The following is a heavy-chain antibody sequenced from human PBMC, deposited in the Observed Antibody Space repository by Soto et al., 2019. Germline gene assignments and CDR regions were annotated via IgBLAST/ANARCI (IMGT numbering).Heavy chain of an antibody. CDR2: ISGSGGST. V-gene: IGHV3-23*01. CDR1: GVTFSSYA. J-gene: IGHJ4*02. Sequence: GGSLRLSCAASGVTFSSYAMSWFRQAPGKGLEWVSAISGSGGSTYYADSVKGRFTISRDNSKNTLYLQMNSLRAEDTAVYYCAKDPHYYYCSGSYCDYWGQGTLVTVSS. CDR3: AKDPHYYYCSGSYCDY. D-gene: IGHD3-10*01.